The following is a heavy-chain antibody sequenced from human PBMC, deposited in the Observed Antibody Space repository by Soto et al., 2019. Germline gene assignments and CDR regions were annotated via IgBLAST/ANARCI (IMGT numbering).Heavy chain of an antibody. V-gene: IGHV6-1*01. CDR1: GGSGSSNSAA. CDR3: PSPEGYFEY. CDR2: TYYRSRWYN. J-gene: IGHJ4*02. Sequence: QTLSLTCAISGGSGSSNSAACSWVRQSPSRGLEWLGRTYYRSRWYNDYAVSVKSRITVDPDTSKNQFSLKLKSVTPEDTAVYYGPSPEGYFEYWGQRTTVTLSS.